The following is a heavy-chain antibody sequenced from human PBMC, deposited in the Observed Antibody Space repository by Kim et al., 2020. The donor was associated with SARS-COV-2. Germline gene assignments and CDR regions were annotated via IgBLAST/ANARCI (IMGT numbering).Heavy chain of an antibody. D-gene: IGHD3-3*01. CDR1: GGSISSYY. Sequence: SETLSLTCTVSGGSISSYYWGWIRQPPGKGLEWIGYIYYSGSTNESRSLKSRVTISVDTSKNQFSLRLSSVTAADTAVYYCAIHVPDPLNTIFGVVIPHYYYYYMDVWGNGTTVTVSS. V-gene: IGHV4-59*08. CDR3: AIHVPDPLNTIFGVVIPHYYYYYMDV. CDR2: IYYSGST. J-gene: IGHJ6*03.